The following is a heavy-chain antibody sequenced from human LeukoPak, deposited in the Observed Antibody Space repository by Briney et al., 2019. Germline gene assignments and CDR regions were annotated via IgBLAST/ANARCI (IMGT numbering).Heavy chain of an antibody. CDR2: ISSSSGTI. CDR1: GITFSSYS. V-gene: IGHV3-48*01. CDR3: ARVYSSGWANDY. D-gene: IGHD6-19*01. Sequence: GGSLRLSCAASGITFSSYSMNWVRQAPGKGLEWVSYISSSSGTIYYADSVKGRFTISRDNAKSSVYLQMNSLRAEDTAVYYCARVYSSGWANDYWGQGTLVTVSS. J-gene: IGHJ4*02.